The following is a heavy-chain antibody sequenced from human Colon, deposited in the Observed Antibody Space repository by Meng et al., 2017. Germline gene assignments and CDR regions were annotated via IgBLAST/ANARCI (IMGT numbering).Heavy chain of an antibody. CDR2: INQDGTKT. D-gene: IGHD3-10*01. CDR3: ASAETVRGAAVGY. V-gene: IGHV3-7*01. J-gene: IGHJ4*02. CDR1: GFTFSSLW. Sequence: GESLKISCAASGFTFSSLWMSWVRQAPGKGLEWVANINQDGTKTYYVDSVKGRFTISRDNAKNSLYLQLNSLRAEDTAVYYCASAETVRGAAVGYWGQGTLVTGSS.